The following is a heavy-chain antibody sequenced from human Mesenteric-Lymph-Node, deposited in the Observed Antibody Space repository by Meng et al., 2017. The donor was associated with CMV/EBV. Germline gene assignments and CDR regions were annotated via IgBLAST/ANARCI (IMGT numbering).Heavy chain of an antibody. J-gene: IGHJ4*02. Sequence: GGSLRLSCAASGLTFSHAWMTWVRQAPGKGLEWVSYITSSGRTVYYTDSVKGRFSISRDNAEKSLYLQMNSLRAEDTAVYYCAKVDSGSYYPPDYWGQGTLVTVSS. CDR2: ITSSGRTV. CDR1: GLTFSHAW. D-gene: IGHD1-26*01. V-gene: IGHV3-11*01. CDR3: AKVDSGSYYPPDY.